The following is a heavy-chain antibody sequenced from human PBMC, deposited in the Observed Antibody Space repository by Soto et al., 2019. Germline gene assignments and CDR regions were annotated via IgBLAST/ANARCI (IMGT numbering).Heavy chain of an antibody. Sequence: QVQLVQSGAEVKKPGSSVKVSCKASGGTFSSYTISWVRQAPGQGREWMGRIIPILGIANYAQKFQGRVTITADKSTSTAYMELSSLRSEDTAVYYCALTPESRGDYWGQGTLVTVSS. D-gene: IGHD1-26*01. V-gene: IGHV1-69*02. J-gene: IGHJ4*02. CDR1: GGTFSSYT. CDR3: ALTPESRGDY. CDR2: IIPILGIA.